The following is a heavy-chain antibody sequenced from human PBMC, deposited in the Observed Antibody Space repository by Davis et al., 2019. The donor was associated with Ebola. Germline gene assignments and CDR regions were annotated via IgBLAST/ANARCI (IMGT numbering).Heavy chain of an antibody. V-gene: IGHV4-59*01. J-gene: IGHJ6*02. Sequence: SETLSLTCTLSGGSISSYYWSWVRQTPGKGLEWIGYIYYSGSNKYNPSLKSRVTMSVDTSKNQFSLEVRSVTAADTAVYYCARQNGDSRFDYFYGMDVWGQGTTVTVSS. CDR3: ARQNGDSRFDYFYGMDV. D-gene: IGHD4-17*01. CDR2: IYYSGSN. CDR1: GGSISSYY.